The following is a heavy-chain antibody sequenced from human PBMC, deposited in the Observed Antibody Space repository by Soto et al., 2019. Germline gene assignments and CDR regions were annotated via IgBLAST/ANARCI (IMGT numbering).Heavy chain of an antibody. CDR1: GYTFTSYY. CDR3: AGVRDSSGWYRSWFEP. CDR2: INPSGGST. D-gene: IGHD6-19*01. Sequence: ASVKVSCKASGYTFTSYYMHWVRQAPGQGLEWMGIINPSGGSTSYAQKFQGRVTMTRDTSTSTVYMELSSLRSEDTAVYYCAGVRDSSGWYRSWFEPWGQGTLVTV. V-gene: IGHV1-46*01. J-gene: IGHJ5*02.